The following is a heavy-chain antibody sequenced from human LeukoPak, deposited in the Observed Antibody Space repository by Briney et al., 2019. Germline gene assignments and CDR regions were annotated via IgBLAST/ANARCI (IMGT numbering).Heavy chain of an antibody. Sequence: PSETLSLTCTLSGGSITSDYWSWIRQSPGKGLEWIGCFSYGGSTHYSPSLTSRVAISVDTSRNQLSLKLRPVTAADTAIYYCARADESLVYGMDVWGPGTTVIVSS. V-gene: IGHV4-59*08. CDR3: ARADESLVYGMDV. J-gene: IGHJ6*02. CDR2: FSYGGST. CDR1: GGSITSDY.